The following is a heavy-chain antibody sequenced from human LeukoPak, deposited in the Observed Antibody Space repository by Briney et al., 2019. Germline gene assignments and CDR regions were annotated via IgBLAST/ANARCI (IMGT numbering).Heavy chain of an antibody. CDR2: ISGSGGST. CDR3: ANDGAAVRD. V-gene: IGHV3-23*01. Sequence: ETLSLTCTVSGGSISSSSYYWGWVRQAPGKGLEWVSAISGSGGSTYYADSVKGRFTISRDNSKNTLYLQMNSLRAEDTAVYYCANDGAAVRDWGQGTLVTVSS. J-gene: IGHJ4*02. CDR1: GGSISSSSYY. D-gene: IGHD6-13*01.